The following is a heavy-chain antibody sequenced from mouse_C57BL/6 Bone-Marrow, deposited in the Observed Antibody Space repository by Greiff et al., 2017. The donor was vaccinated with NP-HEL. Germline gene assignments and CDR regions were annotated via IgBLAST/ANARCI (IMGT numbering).Heavy chain of an antibody. CDR2: IYPRSGNT. CDR1: GYTFTSYG. J-gene: IGHJ3*01. V-gene: IGHV1-81*01. Sequence: QVQLQQSGAELARPGASVKLSCKASGYTFTSYGISWVKQRPGQGLEWIGEIYPRSGNTYYNEKFKGKATLTADKSSSTAYMELRSLTSEDSAVYFCAREGGVWFAYWGQGTLVTVSA. CDR3: AREGGVWFAY.